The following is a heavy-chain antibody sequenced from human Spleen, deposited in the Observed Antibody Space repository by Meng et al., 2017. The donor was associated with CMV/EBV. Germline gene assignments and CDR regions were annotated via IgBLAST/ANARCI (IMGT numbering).Heavy chain of an antibody. J-gene: IGHJ4*02. D-gene: IGHD6-13*01. Sequence: SLTCSVYGGSFSGYYWSWIRQLPGKGLEWIGYIYYSGSTYYNPSLKSRLTMSVDTSKNQFSLKLSSVTAADTAVYYCARDTGYGVDFWGQGTLVTVSS. CDR3: ARDTGYGVDF. V-gene: IGHV4-31*03. CDR2: IYYSGST. CDR1: GGSFSGYY.